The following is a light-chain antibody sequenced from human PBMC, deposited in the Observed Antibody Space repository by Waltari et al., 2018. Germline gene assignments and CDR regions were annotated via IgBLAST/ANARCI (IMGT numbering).Light chain of an antibody. CDR3: SSYAGSNNWV. CDR2: EVN. V-gene: IGLV2-8*01. CDR1: SSDVGGYNY. Sequence: QSALTQPPSASGSPGQSVTISCTGTSSDVGGYNYFSWYQQHPGQAPNVMVHEVNQRPSGVPDRFSGSKSGNTASLTVSGLQAEDEADYYCSSYAGSNNWVFGGGTKLTVL. J-gene: IGLJ3*02.